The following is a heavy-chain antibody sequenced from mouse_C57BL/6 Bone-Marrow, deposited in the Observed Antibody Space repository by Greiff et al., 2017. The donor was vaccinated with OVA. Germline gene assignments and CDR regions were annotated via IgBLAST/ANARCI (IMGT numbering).Heavy chain of an antibody. V-gene: IGHV6-3*01. CDR1: GFTFSNYW. CDR3: TGRYSNYWYFDV. CDR2: IRLKSDNYAT. D-gene: IGHD2-5*01. J-gene: IGHJ1*03. Sequence: EVKVEESGGGLVQPGGSMKLSCVASGFTFSNYWMNWVRQSPEKGLEWVAQIRLKSDNYATHYAESVKGRFTISRDDSKSSVYLQMNNLRAEDTGIYYCTGRYSNYWYFDVWGTGTTVTVSS.